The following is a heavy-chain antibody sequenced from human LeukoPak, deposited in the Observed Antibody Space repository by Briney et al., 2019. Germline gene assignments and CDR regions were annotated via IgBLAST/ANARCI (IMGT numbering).Heavy chain of an antibody. D-gene: IGHD4-11*01. V-gene: IGHV3-30*02. CDR2: IRSDGSNT. CDR3: AKDSSATFYSDHSFDY. Sequence: PGRSLRLSCAASGFTFSIYVMLWVRQAPGKGLEWVAFIRSDGSNTYYADSVKDRFTISRDNSKNTLYLQMKSLRSDDTAVYYCAKDSSATFYSDHSFDYWGQGTPVIVSS. J-gene: IGHJ4*02. CDR1: GFTFSIYV.